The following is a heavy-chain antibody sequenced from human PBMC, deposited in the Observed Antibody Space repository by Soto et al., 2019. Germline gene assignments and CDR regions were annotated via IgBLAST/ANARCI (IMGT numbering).Heavy chain of an antibody. J-gene: IGHJ5*02. CDR3: ARVAPSGGSLPRLDP. D-gene: IGHD3-10*01. V-gene: IGHV1-58*02. CDR2: IVVGSGNT. Sequence: SVKVSWKASGFTFTSSAMQWVRQARGQRLEWIGWIVVGSGNTNYAQKCQERVTITRDMSTSTAYMELSSLRSEDTAVYYCARVAPSGGSLPRLDPWGEGTLVNVSS. CDR1: GFTFTSSA.